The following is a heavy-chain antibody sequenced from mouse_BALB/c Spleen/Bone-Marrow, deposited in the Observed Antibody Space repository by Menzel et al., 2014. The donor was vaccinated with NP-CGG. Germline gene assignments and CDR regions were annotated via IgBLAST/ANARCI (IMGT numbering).Heavy chain of an antibody. V-gene: IGHV14-3*02. Sequence: EVQLQQSGAELVKPGASVKLSCTAPGFNIKDTYMHWVKQRPEQGLEWIGRIDPANGNTKYDPKFQGKATITADTSSNTASLQLSSLTSEDTAVYYCASYYYGSSSFAYWGQGTLVTVSA. CDR1: GFNIKDTY. CDR2: IDPANGNT. D-gene: IGHD1-1*01. CDR3: ASYYYGSSSFAY. J-gene: IGHJ3*01.